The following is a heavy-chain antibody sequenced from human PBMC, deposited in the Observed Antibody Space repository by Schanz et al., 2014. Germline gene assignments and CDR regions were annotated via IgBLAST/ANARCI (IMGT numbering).Heavy chain of an antibody. CDR2: IATSSSTR. Sequence: VQMVESGGGVVQPGRSLRLSCAASGFAFSVYGMHWVRQAPGKGLEWVSSIATSSSTRHYADSVKGRVTISRDNAKNSVSLQMRRLRVEDTAVYYCASGVHVSSLQKGLQFWGRGTLVIVSS. D-gene: IGHD3-10*01. V-gene: IGHV3-48*01. CDR1: GFAFSVYG. J-gene: IGHJ1*01. CDR3: ASGVHVSSLQKGLQF.